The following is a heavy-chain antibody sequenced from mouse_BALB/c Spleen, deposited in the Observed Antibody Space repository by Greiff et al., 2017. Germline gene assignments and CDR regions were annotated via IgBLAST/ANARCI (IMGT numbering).Heavy chain of an antibody. V-gene: IGHV1S56*01. J-gene: IGHJ3*01. CDR2: IYPGNVNT. D-gene: IGHD1-1*01. CDR3: AHGSSYVAY. CDR1: GYTFTSYY. Sequence: QVQLQQSGPELVKPGASVRISCKASGYTFTSYYIHWVKQRPGQGLEWIGWIYPGNVNTKYNEKFKGKATLTADKSSSTAYMQLSSLTSEDSAVYFCAHGSSYVAYWGQGTLVTVSA.